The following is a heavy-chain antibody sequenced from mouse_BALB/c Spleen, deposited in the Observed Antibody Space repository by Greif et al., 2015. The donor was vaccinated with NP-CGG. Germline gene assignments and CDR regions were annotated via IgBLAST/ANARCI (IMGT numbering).Heavy chain of an antibody. CDR3: ARGTTATGDY. CDR1: GFNIKDTY. V-gene: IGHV14-3*02. CDR2: IDPANGNT. Sequence: DVQLQESGAELVKPGASVKLSCTASGFNIKDTYMHWVKQRPEQGLEWIGRIDPANGNTKYDPKFQGKATITADTSSNTAHLQLSSLTSEDTAVYYCARGTTATGDYWGQGTTLTVSS. D-gene: IGHD1-2*01. J-gene: IGHJ2*01.